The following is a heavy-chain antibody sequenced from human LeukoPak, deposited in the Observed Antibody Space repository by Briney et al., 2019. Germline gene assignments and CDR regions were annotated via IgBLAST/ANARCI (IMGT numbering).Heavy chain of an antibody. CDR1: GYTFTGYY. Sequence: ASVKVSCKASGYTFTGYYMHWVRQAPGQGLEWMGWLNPNSAGTNYAQKFQGRVTMTTDTSTSTAYMELRSLRSDDTAVYYCARGPYYYDSSGYYESWGQGTLVTVSS. CDR2: LNPNSAGT. J-gene: IGHJ4*02. V-gene: IGHV1-2*02. D-gene: IGHD3-22*01. CDR3: ARGPYYYDSSGYYES.